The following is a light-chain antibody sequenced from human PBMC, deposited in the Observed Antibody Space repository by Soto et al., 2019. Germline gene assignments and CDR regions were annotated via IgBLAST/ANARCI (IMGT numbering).Light chain of an antibody. V-gene: IGLV2-14*01. Sequence: QSVLTQPASVSGSPGQSITISCTVTSSGIRDYNYVSWYQQLPGNAPKLIMYEVSNRPSGISNRFSGSKSGNTASLTISGLQAEDEADYYCSSKSPDFFGTGTKLTVL. CDR1: SSGIRDYNY. CDR3: SSKSPDF. CDR2: EVS. J-gene: IGLJ1*01.